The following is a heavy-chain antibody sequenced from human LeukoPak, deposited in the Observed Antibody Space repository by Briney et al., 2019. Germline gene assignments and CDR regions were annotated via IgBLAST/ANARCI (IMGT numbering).Heavy chain of an antibody. CDR2: IDSDGSST. D-gene: IGHD5-18*01. Sequence: GGSLRLSCAASGFTFSNYRMHWVRKAPGKGLVWVSHIDSDGSSTDYADSVKGRFTISRDNAKNTLFLQMNSLRAEDTAVYYCAKDHGYGQQGYWGQGTLVTVSS. J-gene: IGHJ4*02. CDR1: GFTFSNYR. V-gene: IGHV3-74*01. CDR3: AKDHGYGQQGY.